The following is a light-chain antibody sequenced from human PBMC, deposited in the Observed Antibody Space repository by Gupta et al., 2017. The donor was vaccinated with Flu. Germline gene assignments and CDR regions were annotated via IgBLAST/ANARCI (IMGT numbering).Light chain of an antibody. CDR2: EVS. CDR3: SSDTSVTKTRV. CDR1: SSDVGGYND. Sequence: TTTCCTGSSSDVGGYNDVSWYQQYPGKAPKLLIFEVSNRPSGVAARFSGTKSGNTASLTIARLHPDDEADYYCSSDTSVTKTRVFGTGTEVTVL. J-gene: IGLJ1*01. V-gene: IGLV2-14*01.